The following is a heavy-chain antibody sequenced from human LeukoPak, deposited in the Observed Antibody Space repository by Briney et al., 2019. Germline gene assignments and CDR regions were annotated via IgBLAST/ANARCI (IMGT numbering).Heavy chain of an antibody. Sequence: SETLSLTCTVSGDSINSGGGYHWSWIRQPPGKGLEWIGYIYYIGSPSYSPSLKSRVTISADRSMNQFSLKVNSVTAADTAVYFCARARVPTPLSAGYMDVWGKGTTVPVSS. D-gene: IGHD1-1*01. CDR2: IYYIGSP. CDR3: ARARVPTPLSAGYMDV. J-gene: IGHJ6*03. CDR1: GDSINSGGGYH. V-gene: IGHV4-30-2*01.